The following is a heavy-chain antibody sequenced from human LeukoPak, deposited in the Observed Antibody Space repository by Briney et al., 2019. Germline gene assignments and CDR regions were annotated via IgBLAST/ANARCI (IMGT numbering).Heavy chain of an antibody. CDR3: AKDLNYAFDY. CDR1: RFAFSTFT. J-gene: IGHJ4*02. Sequence: GGSLRLSCAASRFAFSTFTTCCGRPAPGGGVEWVSALSGNGAKTYYADPVKGRFTISRDNSENTLYLQMNRLRALDTGIYFCAKDLNYAFDYWGQGALVTVSS. CDR2: LSGNGAKT. V-gene: IGHV3-23*01. D-gene: IGHD1-7*01.